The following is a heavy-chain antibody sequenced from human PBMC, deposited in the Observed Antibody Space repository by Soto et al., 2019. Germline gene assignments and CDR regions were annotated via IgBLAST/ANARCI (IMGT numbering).Heavy chain of an antibody. CDR3: AREDYGDSHDY. J-gene: IGHJ4*02. CDR1: GFTFSNYG. Sequence: QVQLVESGGGVVQPGRSLRLSCAASGFTFSNYGMHWVRQAPGKGLEWVAVIWYDGSNKYYADFVKGRFTISRDNSKNTLYLQMNSLRAEDTAVYYCAREDYGDSHDYWGQGTLVTVSS. D-gene: IGHD4-17*01. V-gene: IGHV3-33*01. CDR2: IWYDGSNK.